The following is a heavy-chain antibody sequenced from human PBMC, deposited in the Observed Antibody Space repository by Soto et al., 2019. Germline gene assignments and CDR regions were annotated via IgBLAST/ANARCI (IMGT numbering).Heavy chain of an antibody. CDR2: INPSGGST. CDR3: ARARGSSGWSYYYYGMDV. J-gene: IGHJ6*02. V-gene: IGHV1-46*01. D-gene: IGHD6-19*01. CDR1: GYTFTSYY. Sequence: ASVKVSCKASGYTFTSYYMHWVRQAPGQGLEWMGIINPSGGSTSYAQKSQGRVTMTRDTSTSTVYMELSSLRSEDTAVYYCARARGSSGWSYYYYGMDVWGQGTTVTVSS.